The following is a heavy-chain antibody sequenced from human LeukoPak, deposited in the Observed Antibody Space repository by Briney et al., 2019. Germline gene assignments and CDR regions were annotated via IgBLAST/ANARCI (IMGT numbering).Heavy chain of an antibody. J-gene: IGHJ4*02. CDR1: GYTFTSYD. CDR3: ARWLWFGPEPNSFNDY. Sequence: ASVKVSCKASGYTFTSYDINWVRQATGQGLEWMGWMNPNSGNTGYAQKFQGRVTMTRNTSISTAYMELSSLRSEDTAVYYCARWLWFGPEPNSFNDYWGQGTLVTVSS. V-gene: IGHV1-8*01. CDR2: MNPNSGNT. D-gene: IGHD3-10*01.